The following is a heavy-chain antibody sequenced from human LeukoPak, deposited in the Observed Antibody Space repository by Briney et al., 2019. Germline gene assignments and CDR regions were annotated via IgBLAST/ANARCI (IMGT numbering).Heavy chain of an antibody. D-gene: IGHD3-10*01. CDR3: ARDLDNYSGSGSYYNGDPLFQH. J-gene: IGHJ1*01. CDR1: GYTFTGYY. CDR2: INPNSGGR. V-gene: IGHV1-2*02. Sequence: ASVKVSCKASGYTFTGYYIHWVRQAPGQGLEWMGWINPNSGGRNYAQKFQGRVTMTRDTSISTGYMELSRLRSDDTAVYYCARDLDNYSGSGSYYNGDPLFQHWGQGTLVTVSS.